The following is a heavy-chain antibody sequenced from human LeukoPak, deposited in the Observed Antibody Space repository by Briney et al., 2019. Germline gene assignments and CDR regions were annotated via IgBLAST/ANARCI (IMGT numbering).Heavy chain of an antibody. D-gene: IGHD5-18*01. J-gene: IGHJ4*02. CDR1: GFTFSSYG. V-gene: IGHV3-33*01. CDR3: ARVASYGYFDY. Sequence: GGSLRLSCAASGFTFSSYGMHWVRQAPGKGLEWVAVIWYDGSNKYYADSVKGRFTISRDNSKNTLYLQMNSLRAEDTAVYYCARVASYGYFDYWGREPWSPPPQ. CDR2: IWYDGSNK.